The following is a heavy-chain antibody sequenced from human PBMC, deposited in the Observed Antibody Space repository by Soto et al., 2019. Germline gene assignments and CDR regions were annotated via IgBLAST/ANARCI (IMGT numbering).Heavy chain of an antibody. CDR2: ISYDGSNK. Sequence: QVQLVESGGGVVQPGRSLRLSCAASGFTFSSYGMHWVRQAPGKGLEWVAVISYDGSNKYYADSVKGRFTISRDNSKNTLYLQRNSLRAEDTAVYYCARTVEMATNSPFDYWGQGTLVTVSS. CDR1: GFTFSSYG. J-gene: IGHJ4*02. V-gene: IGHV3-30*03. CDR3: ARTVEMATNSPFDY. D-gene: IGHD5-12*01.